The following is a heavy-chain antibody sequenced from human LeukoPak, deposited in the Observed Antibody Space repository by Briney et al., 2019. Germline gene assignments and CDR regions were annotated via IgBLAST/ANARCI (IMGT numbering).Heavy chain of an antibody. V-gene: IGHV3-74*01. CDR2: INSDGSST. J-gene: IGHJ4*02. Sequence: AGGSLRLSCAASGFTFSSYWMHWVRQAPGKGLVWVSRINSDGSSTSYPDSVKGRFTISRDNAKNTLYLQMNSLRAEDTAVYYCARAGGGYSYGLDYWGQGTLVTVSS. CDR1: GFTFSSYW. CDR3: ARAGGGYSYGLDY. D-gene: IGHD5-18*01.